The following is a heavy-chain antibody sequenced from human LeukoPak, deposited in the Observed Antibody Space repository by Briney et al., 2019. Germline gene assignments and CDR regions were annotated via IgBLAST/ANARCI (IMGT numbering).Heavy chain of an antibody. V-gene: IGHV3-9*01. CDR2: ISWNSGSI. J-gene: IGHJ6*02. Sequence: GGSLRLSCAVSGFAFDDYAMHWVRQAPGKGREWVSGISWNSGSIGYADSVKGRFAISRDNAKNSLYLQMNSLRAEDTALYYCAKARGIEYYYYGMDVWGQGTTVIVSS. CDR3: AKARGIEYYYYGMDV. D-gene: IGHD3-16*01. CDR1: GFAFDDYA.